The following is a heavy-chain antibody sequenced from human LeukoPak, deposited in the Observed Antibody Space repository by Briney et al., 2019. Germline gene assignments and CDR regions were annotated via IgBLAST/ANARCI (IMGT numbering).Heavy chain of an antibody. CDR1: GGSISSGNYY. V-gene: IGHV4-61*09. Sequence: SQTLSLTCTVSGGSISSGNYYWSWIRQPAGKGLEWIGHIYTSGSTNYNPSLKSRVTISVDTSKNQFSLKLSSLTAADTAVYYCAKTDDDSSGAQIDYWGQGTLVTVSS. CDR2: IYTSGST. D-gene: IGHD3-22*01. J-gene: IGHJ4*02. CDR3: AKTDDDSSGAQIDY.